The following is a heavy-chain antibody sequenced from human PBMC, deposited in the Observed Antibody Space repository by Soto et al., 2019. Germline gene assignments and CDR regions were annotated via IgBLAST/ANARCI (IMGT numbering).Heavy chain of an antibody. CDR2: INSDGSST. CDR3: ARDRYCSSTSCYDAFDI. D-gene: IGHD2-2*01. CDR1: GFTFSSYW. Sequence: GGSLRLSCAASGFTFSSYWMHWVRQAPGKGLVWVSRINSDGSSTSYADSVKGRFTISRDNAKNTLYLQMNSLRAEDTAVYYCARDRYCSSTSCYDAFDIWGQGTMVTVSS. J-gene: IGHJ3*02. V-gene: IGHV3-74*01.